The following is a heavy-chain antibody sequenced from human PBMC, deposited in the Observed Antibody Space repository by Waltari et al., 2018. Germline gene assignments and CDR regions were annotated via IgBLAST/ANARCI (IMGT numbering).Heavy chain of an antibody. CDR1: FSFTSTGVA. CDR3: AGGWFYFDY. D-gene: IGHD6-19*01. J-gene: IGHJ4*02. V-gene: IGHV2-5*02. Sequence: FSFTSTGVAVSWIRQPPTKALEWLALIHWDGEKWYSPSLKNRLTVTKDTSRNQVVLTLTNMDPADTATYYCAGGWFYFDYWGQGALVTVSS. CDR2: IHWDGEK.